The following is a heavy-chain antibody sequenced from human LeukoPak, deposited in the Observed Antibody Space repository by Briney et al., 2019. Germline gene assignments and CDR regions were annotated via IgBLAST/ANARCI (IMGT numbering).Heavy chain of an antibody. CDR3: ARYPPYYYYYGMDV. V-gene: IGHV3-23*01. Sequence: GGSLRLSCAASGFTFSSYAMSWVRQAPGKGLEWVSAISGSGGSTYYADSVKGRFTISRDNSKNTLYLQMNSLRAEDTAVYYCARYPPYYYYYGMDVWGQGTTVTVSS. CDR2: ISGSGGST. CDR1: GFTFSSYA. J-gene: IGHJ6*02. D-gene: IGHD1-1*01.